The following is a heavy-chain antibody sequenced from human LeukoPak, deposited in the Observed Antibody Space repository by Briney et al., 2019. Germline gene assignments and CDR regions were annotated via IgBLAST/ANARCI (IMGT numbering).Heavy chain of an antibody. CDR2: LASDETNK. CDR3: ARDAGWGRLDS. Sequence: GGSLRLSCAASGLTISDSWIHWVRQAPGKGLMWVSRLASDETNKIYADSVKGRFTISRDNARNTLYLQMNSLRVEDTGIYYCARDAGWGRLDSWGQGALVTVSS. V-gene: IGHV3-74*01. J-gene: IGHJ4*02. CDR1: GLTISDSW. D-gene: IGHD3-16*01.